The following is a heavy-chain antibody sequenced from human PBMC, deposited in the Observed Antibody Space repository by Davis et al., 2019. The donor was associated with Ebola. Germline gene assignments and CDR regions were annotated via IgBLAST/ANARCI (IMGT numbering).Heavy chain of an antibody. V-gene: IGHV3-33*01. CDR2: IWYEESNS. CDR3: ARDSDYGYYHGMDV. Sequence: PGGSLRLSCVASGFTFDAFGMNWVRQAPGKGLEWVATIWYEESNSYYADSVKGRFTISRDDSKNTLYLQMNSLRAEDTAVYYCARDSDYGYYHGMDVWGQGTTVTVSS. CDR1: GFTFDAFG. D-gene: IGHD4-17*01. J-gene: IGHJ6*02.